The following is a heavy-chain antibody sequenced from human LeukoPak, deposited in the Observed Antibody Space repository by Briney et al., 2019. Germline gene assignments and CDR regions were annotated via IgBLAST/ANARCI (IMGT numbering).Heavy chain of an antibody. D-gene: IGHD3-16*01. CDR2: IYSGGNT. J-gene: IGHJ3*02. CDR3: ARDALIDYSRPFDI. V-gene: IGHV3-53*01. Sequence: SGGSLRLSCAASGLTVSSNYMSWVRQAPGMGLEWVSVIYSGGNTYYADSVKGRFTISRDNSKNTLYLQMNSLRAEDTAVYYCARDALIDYSRPFDIWGQGTMVTVSS. CDR1: GLTVSSNY.